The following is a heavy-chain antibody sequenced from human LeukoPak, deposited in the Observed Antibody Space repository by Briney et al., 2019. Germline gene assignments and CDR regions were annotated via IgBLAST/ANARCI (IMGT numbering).Heavy chain of an antibody. CDR3: ASNCGVFPPLHHAFDI. CDR2: IYYSGST. Sequence: KTSETLSLTCTVSGGSISSYYWSWIRQPPGKGLGWIGYIYYSGSTNYNPSLKSRVTISVDTSKNQFSLKLSSVTAADTAVYYCASNCGVFPPLHHAFDIWGQGTMVTVSS. CDR1: GGSISSYY. D-gene: IGHD2-21*01. J-gene: IGHJ3*02. V-gene: IGHV4-59*01.